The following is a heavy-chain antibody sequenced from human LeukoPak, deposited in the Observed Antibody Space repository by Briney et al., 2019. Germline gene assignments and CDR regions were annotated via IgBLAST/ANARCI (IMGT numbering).Heavy chain of an antibody. CDR3: ARVKQWLVEGQYYFDY. CDR2: ISYDGSNK. D-gene: IGHD6-19*01. Sequence: AGGSLRLSCAASGFTFSSYAMHWVRQAPGKGLERVAVISYDGSNKYYADSVKGRFTISRDNSKNTLYLQMNSLRAGDTAVFYCARVKQWLVEGQYYFDYWGQGTLVTVSS. V-gene: IGHV3-30-3*01. J-gene: IGHJ4*02. CDR1: GFTFSSYA.